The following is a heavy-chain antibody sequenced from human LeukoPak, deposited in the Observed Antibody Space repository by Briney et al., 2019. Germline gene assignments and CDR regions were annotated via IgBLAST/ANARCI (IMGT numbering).Heavy chain of an antibody. CDR2: VSAYNGHT. V-gene: IGHV1-18*01. Sequence: ASVKVSCKASGYTFNSYGISWVRQAPGQGLEWMGWVSAYNGHTNYAQKFQGRVTMTTDTSTSTASMELRSLRSDDTAVYYCARLIPQKWELPGKWFDPWGQGTLVTVS. CDR3: ARLIPQKWELPGKWFDP. CDR1: GYTFNSYG. J-gene: IGHJ5*02. D-gene: IGHD1-26*01.